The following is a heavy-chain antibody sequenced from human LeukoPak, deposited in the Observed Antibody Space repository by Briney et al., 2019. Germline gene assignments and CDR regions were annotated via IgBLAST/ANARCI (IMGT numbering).Heavy chain of an antibody. Sequence: GASVKVSCKASGYTFSGFYIHWVRQAPGQGLEWMGWINPNSGVTNYAQKLQGRVTMTTDTSTSTAYMELTSLRSDDTAVYYCAALGSGYNSSFDYWGQGTLVTVSS. V-gene: IGHV1-2*02. CDR3: AALGSGYNSSFDY. CDR1: GYTFSGFY. D-gene: IGHD5-12*01. CDR2: INPNSGVT. J-gene: IGHJ4*02.